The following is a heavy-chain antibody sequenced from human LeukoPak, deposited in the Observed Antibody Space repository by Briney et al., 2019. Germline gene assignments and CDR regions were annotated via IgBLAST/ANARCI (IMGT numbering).Heavy chain of an antibody. CDR2: LSSSGGNT. J-gene: IGHJ4*02. CDR1: GFTFNNYG. CDR3: ARDSRYCGSTSCYFDY. Sequence: PGGSLRLSCAASGFTFNNYGMSWVRQAPGKGLEFVSALSSSGGNTYYADSVKGRFTISRDSSKNTLYLQMNSLRAEDTAVYYCARDSRYCGSTSCYFDYWGQGTLVTVSS. D-gene: IGHD2-2*01. V-gene: IGHV3-23*01.